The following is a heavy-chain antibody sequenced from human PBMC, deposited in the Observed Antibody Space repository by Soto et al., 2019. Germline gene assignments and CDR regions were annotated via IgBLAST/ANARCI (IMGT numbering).Heavy chain of an antibody. V-gene: IGHV3-21*01. CDR1: GFTFSSYS. CDR3: ARDHIVVVPAAIPEDNYYYYGMDV. Sequence: EGALRGSSAAPGFTFSSYSMNWVRQAAGKGLEWVSSISSSSSYIYYADSVKGRFTISRDNAKNSLYLQMNSLRAEDTAVYYCARDHIVVVPAAIPEDNYYYYGMDVWGQGTTVTVSS. D-gene: IGHD2-2*02. J-gene: IGHJ6*02. CDR2: ISSSSSYI.